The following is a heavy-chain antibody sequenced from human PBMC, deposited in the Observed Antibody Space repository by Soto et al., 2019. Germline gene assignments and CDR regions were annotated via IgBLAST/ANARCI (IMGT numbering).Heavy chain of an antibody. V-gene: IGHV3-9*01. D-gene: IGHD3-22*01. J-gene: IGHJ4*02. Sequence: EVQLVESGGALVQPGRSLRLSCVASGFNFDDSAMNWVRQVPGKGLEWVSGITWNSGHILYADSVKGRFTISRDNAKKSRYLELNSLRPEDTALYYGAKGRISMIVVVMDYWGQGTPVTVSS. CDR3: AKGRISMIVVVMDY. CDR2: ITWNSGHI. CDR1: GFNFDDSA.